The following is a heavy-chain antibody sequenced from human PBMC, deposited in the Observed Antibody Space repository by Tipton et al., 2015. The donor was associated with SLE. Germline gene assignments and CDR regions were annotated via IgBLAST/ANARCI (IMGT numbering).Heavy chain of an antibody. V-gene: IGHV4-34*01. CDR2: INHSGST. CDR1: GGSISSYY. CDR3: ACGEQLVQTGY. Sequence: TLSLTCTVSGGSISSYYWSWIRQPPGKGLEWIGEINHSGSTNYNPSLKSRVTISVDTSKNQFSLKLSSVTAADTAVYYCACGEQLVQTGYWGQGTLVTVSS. D-gene: IGHD6-6*01. J-gene: IGHJ4*02.